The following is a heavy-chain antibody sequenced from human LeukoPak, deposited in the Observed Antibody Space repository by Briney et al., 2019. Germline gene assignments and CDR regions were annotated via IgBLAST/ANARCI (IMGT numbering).Heavy chain of an antibody. CDR1: GGSISSGNYY. D-gene: IGHD4-23*01. Sequence: SETLSLTCSVSGGSISSGNYYWNWIRQPAGKGLDWIGRIHVSGNTNLNPSLKSRVTISVDTSKNQFSLNLRSVTAADTAVYHCARGWELLNYWGRGTLVIVPS. J-gene: IGHJ4*02. CDR3: ARGWELLNY. V-gene: IGHV4-61*02. CDR2: IHVSGNT.